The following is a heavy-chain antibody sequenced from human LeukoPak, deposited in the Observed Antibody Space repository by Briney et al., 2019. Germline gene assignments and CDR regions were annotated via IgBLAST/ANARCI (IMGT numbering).Heavy chain of an antibody. Sequence: ASVKVSCKASGYTFTSYGISWVRQAPGQGLEWMGWISAYNGNTNYAQKLQGRVTMTTDTSTSTAYMELRSLRSDDTAVYYCARAVITYYYGSGSSYGMDVWGQGTTVTVSS. J-gene: IGHJ6*02. CDR2: ISAYNGNT. D-gene: IGHD3-10*01. CDR3: ARAVITYYYGSGSSYGMDV. CDR1: GYTFTSYG. V-gene: IGHV1-18*01.